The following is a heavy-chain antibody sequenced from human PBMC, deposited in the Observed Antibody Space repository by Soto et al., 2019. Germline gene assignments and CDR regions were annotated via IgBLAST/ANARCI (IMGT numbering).Heavy chain of an antibody. D-gene: IGHD6-13*01. CDR3: AHRRGTAAGPTGMDV. V-gene: IGHV2-5*02. J-gene: IGHJ6*02. CDR2: IYWDDDK. CDR1: GFSLSTSGVG. Sequence: QITLKESGPTLVKPTQTLTLTCTFSGFSLSTSGVGVGWIRQPPGKALEWLALIYWDDDKRYSPSLKSRLTITKDTSKHQVVLIRTNMDPVDTATYYCAHRRGTAAGPTGMDVWGQGTTVTVSS.